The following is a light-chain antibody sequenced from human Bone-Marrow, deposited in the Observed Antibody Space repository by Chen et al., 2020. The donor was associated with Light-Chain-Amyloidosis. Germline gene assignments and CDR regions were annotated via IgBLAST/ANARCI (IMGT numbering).Light chain of an antibody. J-gene: IGLJ3*02. V-gene: IGLV1-40*01. Sequence: SVLTQPPSVSGAPGQRLSISCPGSSSNIGANYDVHWYQQLPGTAPKLLIFGTTKRPSGVPDRFSGSKAGTSASLAITGLQAEDEADYDCQSYDRSLSGSVFGGGTKLTVL. CDR3: QSYDRSLSGSV. CDR1: SSNIGANYD. CDR2: GTT.